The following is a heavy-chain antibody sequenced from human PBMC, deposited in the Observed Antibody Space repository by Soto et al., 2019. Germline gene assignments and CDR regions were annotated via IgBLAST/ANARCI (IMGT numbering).Heavy chain of an antibody. V-gene: IGHV1-69*08. CDR2: IIPILGIA. D-gene: IGHD5-18*01. CDR3: ARDRETAMADY. Sequence: QVQLVQAGAEVKKPGSSVTVSCKASGGTFSSYTISWVRQAPGQGLEWMGRIIPILGIANYAQKFQGRVTITADKSTSTAYMELSSLRSEDTAVYYCARDRETAMADYWGQGTLVTVSS. J-gene: IGHJ4*02. CDR1: GGTFSSYT.